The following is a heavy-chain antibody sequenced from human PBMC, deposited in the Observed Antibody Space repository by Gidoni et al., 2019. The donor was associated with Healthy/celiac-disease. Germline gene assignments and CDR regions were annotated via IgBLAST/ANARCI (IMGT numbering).Heavy chain of an antibody. CDR1: GGSISSGDYS. CDR2: IYYRGST. J-gene: IGHJ4*02. Sequence: QVQLQESGPGLVKPSQTLSLTCTVSGGSISSGDYSWRWIRQPPGKGLEWIGYIYYRGSTYYNPSLKSRVTISVDTSKNQFSLKLSSVTAADTAVYYCAREDPGYSSSWPHWWGQGTLVTVSS. V-gene: IGHV4-30-4*01. D-gene: IGHD6-13*01. CDR3: AREDPGYSSSWPHW.